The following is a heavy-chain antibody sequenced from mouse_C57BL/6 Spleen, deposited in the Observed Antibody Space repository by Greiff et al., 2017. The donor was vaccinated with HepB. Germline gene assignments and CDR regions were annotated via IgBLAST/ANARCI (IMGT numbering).Heavy chain of an antibody. CDR1: GFTFSNYW. CDR3: TGNDGNFYYAMDY. Sequence: EVMLVESGGGLVQPGGSMKLSCVASGFTFSNYWMNWVRQSPEKGLEWVAQIRLKSDNYATHYAESVKGRFTISRDDSKSSVYLQMNNLRAEDTGIYYCTGNDGNFYYAMDYWGQGTSVTVSS. V-gene: IGHV6-3*01. J-gene: IGHJ4*01. CDR2: IRLKSDNYAT. D-gene: IGHD2-3*01.